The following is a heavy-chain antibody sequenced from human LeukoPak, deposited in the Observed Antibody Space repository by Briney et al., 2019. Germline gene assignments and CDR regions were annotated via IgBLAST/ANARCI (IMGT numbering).Heavy chain of an antibody. D-gene: IGHD2-21*02. CDR1: GYSFTSYW. CDR3: ARLAYCGGDCYPSFDY. J-gene: IGHJ4*02. CDR2: IYPGDSDT. Sequence: GESLKISCKGSGYSFTSYWIGWARQMPGKGLEWMGIIYPGDSDTRYSPSFQGQVTISADKSISTAYLQWSSLKASDTAMYYRARLAYCGGDCYPSFDYWGQGTLVTVSS. V-gene: IGHV5-51*01.